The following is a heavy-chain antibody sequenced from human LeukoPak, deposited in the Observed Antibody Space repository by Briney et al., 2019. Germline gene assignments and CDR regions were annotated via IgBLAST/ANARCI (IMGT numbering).Heavy chain of an antibody. Sequence: PGGSLRLSCAASGFTFSNYAMSWVRRAPGKGLEWVSGISGGGVSTYNADSVKGRFTISRDNSKNTMYLQMNSLRAEDTAVYYCARDRGNDAFDIWGQGTMVPSLQ. J-gene: IGHJ3*02. CDR1: GFTFSNYA. CDR3: ARDRGNDAFDI. D-gene: IGHD4-23*01. CDR2: ISGGGVST. V-gene: IGHV3-23*01.